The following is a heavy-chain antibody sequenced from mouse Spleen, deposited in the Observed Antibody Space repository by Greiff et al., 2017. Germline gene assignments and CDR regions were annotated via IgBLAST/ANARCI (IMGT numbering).Heavy chain of an antibody. J-gene: IGHJ1*01. CDR2: IRNKANGYTT. CDR1: GFTFTDYY. CDR3: ARYGTGYHWYFDV. V-gene: IGHV7-3*01. Sequence: EVMLVESGGGLVQPGGSLSLSCAASGFTFTDYYMSWVRQPPGKALEWLGFIRNKANGYTTEYSASVKGRFTISRDNSQSILYLQMNALRAEDSATYYCARYGTGYHWYFDVWGAGTTVTVSS. D-gene: IGHD2-2*01.